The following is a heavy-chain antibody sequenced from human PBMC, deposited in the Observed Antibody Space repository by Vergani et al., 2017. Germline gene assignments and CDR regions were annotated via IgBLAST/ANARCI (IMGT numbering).Heavy chain of an antibody. D-gene: IGHD3-10*01. Sequence: QLQLQESGPGLVKPSEPLSLTCTVSGGSISSSSYYWGWIRQPPGKGLEWIGSIYYSGSTYYNPSLKSRVTISVDTSKNQFSLKRSSVTAADTAVYYCARQSITMVRGVIGPIDYWGQGTLVTVSS. CDR1: GGSISSSSYY. CDR2: IYYSGST. V-gene: IGHV4-39*01. CDR3: ARQSITMVRGVIGPIDY. J-gene: IGHJ4*02.